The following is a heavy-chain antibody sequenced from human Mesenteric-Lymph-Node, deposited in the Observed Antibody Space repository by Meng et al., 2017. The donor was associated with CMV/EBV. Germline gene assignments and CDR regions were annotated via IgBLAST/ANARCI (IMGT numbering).Heavy chain of an antibody. Sequence: SGVNFNKYAMHWVHKVPGKGLEHVSTVSNDGRSTSYADSVKGRFTISRDNSKNTLFLQMGGLRAEDTAIYYCARDQNENYPYNWFDPWGQGTLVTVSS. V-gene: IGHV3-64*02. D-gene: IGHD1-1*01. J-gene: IGHJ5*02. CDR3: ARDQNENYPYNWFDP. CDR2: VSNDGRST. CDR1: GVNFNKYA.